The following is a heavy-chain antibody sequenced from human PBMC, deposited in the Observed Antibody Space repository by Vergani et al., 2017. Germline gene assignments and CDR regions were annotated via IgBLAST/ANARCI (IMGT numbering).Heavy chain of an antibody. J-gene: IGHJ6*02. CDR3: ARCHFYRSGWNGEYYGMDV. D-gene: IGHD6-19*01. V-gene: IGHV1-46*01. CDR1: GYTFTSYY. CDR2: INPSGGST. Sequence: QVQLVQSGAEVKKPGASVKVSCKASGYTFTSYYMHGVRQAPGQGLEWMGIINPSGGSTSYAQKFQGRVTMTRDTSTSTVYMELSSLRSEDTAVYYCARCHFYRSGWNGEYYGMDVWGQGTTVTVSS.